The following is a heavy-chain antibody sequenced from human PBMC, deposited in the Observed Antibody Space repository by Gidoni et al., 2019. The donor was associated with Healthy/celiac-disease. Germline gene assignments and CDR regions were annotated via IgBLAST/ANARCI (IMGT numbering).Heavy chain of an antibody. CDR2: IDPSDSYT. V-gene: IGHV5-10-1*01. J-gene: IGHJ4*02. Sequence: EVQLVQSGAEVKTPAEYLSNSCKGCGSSIPSYWISWVRQMPEKGLEWMGRIDPSDSYTNYSPSFQGHVTISADKSISTAYLQWSSLKASDTAMYYCARQVITCGGVSDPFDYWGQGTLVTVSS. D-gene: IGHD3-16*01. CDR1: GSSIPSYW. CDR3: ARQVITCGGVSDPFDY.